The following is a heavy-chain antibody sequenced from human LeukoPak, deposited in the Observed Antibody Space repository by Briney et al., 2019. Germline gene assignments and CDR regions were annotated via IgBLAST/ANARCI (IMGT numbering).Heavy chain of an antibody. Sequence: PGGSLRLSCAASGFTFSSYWMHWVRQAPGKGLVWVSRINTDGSGTIYADSGKGRFTISRDNAKNTLYLQMNSLRAEDTAVYYCARDVGIPPRYFGSWGQGTLVTVSS. CDR1: GFTFSSYW. CDR3: ARDVGIPPRYFGS. V-gene: IGHV3-74*01. CDR2: INTDGSGT. D-gene: IGHD1-26*01. J-gene: IGHJ4*02.